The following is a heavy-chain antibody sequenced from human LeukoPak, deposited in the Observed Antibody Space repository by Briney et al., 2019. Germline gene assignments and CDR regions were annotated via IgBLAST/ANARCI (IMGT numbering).Heavy chain of an antibody. CDR2: INPNSGGT. CDR3: ASSPFGHYYYYYGMDV. J-gene: IGHJ6*02. V-gene: IGHV1-2*02. D-gene: IGHD3-16*01. CDR1: GYTFTGYY. Sequence: ASVKVSCKASGYTFTGYYMHWVRQAPGQGLEWMGWINPNSGGTNYAQKFQGRVTMTRDTSISTAYMELSRLRSDDTAVYYCASSPFGHYYYYYGMDVWGQGTTVTVSS.